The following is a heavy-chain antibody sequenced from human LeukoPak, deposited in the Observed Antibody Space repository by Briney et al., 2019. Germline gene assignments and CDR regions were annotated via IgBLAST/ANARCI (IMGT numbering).Heavy chain of an antibody. J-gene: IGHJ6*03. Sequence: SETLSLTCAVYGGSFSGYYWSWIRQPPGKGLEWIGEINHSGSTNYNPSLKSRVAISVDTSKNQFSLKLSSVTAADTAVYYCARGRPPYGYYYYMDVWGKGTTVTISS. CDR2: INHSGST. CDR1: GGSFSGYY. V-gene: IGHV4-34*01. CDR3: ARGRPPYGYYYYMDV. D-gene: IGHD3-10*01.